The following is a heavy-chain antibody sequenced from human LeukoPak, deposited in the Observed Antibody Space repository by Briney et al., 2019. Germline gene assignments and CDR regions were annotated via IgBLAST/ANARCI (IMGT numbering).Heavy chain of an antibody. CDR1: GYSFSMYW. CDR2: IYPDDSET. D-gene: IGHD5-12*01. CDR3: ARRGGGYDFNFDQ. V-gene: IGHV5-51*01. J-gene: IGHJ4*02. Sequence: GESLKISCKGSGYSFSMYWIAWVRQTPGKDLEWMGIIYPDDSETIYSPSFQGQVTMSADKSSAYLQWNSVKASDTAMYYCARRGGGYDFNFDQWGQGTRVTVSS.